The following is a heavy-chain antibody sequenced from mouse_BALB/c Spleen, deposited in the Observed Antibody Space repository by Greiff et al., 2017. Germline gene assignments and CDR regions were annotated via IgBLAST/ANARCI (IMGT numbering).Heavy chain of an antibody. V-gene: IGHV2-9*02. CDR3: ARNWANGGYYAMDY. CDR2: IWAGGST. Sequence: VQLQESGPGLVAPSQSLSITCTVSGFSLTSYGVHWVRQPPGKGLEWLGVIWAGGSTNYNSALMSRLSISKDNSKSQVFLKMNSLQTDDTAMYYCARNWANGGYYAMDYWGQGTSVTVSS. J-gene: IGHJ4*01. CDR1: GFSLTSYG.